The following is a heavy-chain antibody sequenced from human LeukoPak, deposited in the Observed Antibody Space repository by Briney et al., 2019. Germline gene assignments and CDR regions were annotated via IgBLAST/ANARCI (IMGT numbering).Heavy chain of an antibody. CDR3: AIAPDSSGYTPYYYYYGMDV. CDR2: INTNTGNP. D-gene: IGHD3-22*01. V-gene: IGHV7-4-1*02. Sequence: GASVKVSCKASGYTFTSYAMNWVRQAPGQGLEWMRWINTNTGNPTYAQGFTGRFVFSLDTSVSTAYLQISSLKAEDTAVYYCAIAPDSSGYTPYYYYYGMDVWGQGTTVTVSS. CDR1: GYTFTSYA. J-gene: IGHJ6*02.